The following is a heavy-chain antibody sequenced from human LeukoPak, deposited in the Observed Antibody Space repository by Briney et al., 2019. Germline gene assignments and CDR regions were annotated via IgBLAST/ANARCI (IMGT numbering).Heavy chain of an antibody. Sequence: GSLRLSCAASGFTFSSYSMNWVRQAPGKGLEWIGSIYYSGSTYYNPSLKSRVTISVDTSKNQFSLKLSSVTAADTAVYYCARDMRVRGVITGHFDYWGQGTLVTVSS. CDR2: IYYSGST. CDR3: ARDMRVRGVITGHFDY. D-gene: IGHD3-10*01. CDR1: GFTFSSYS. V-gene: IGHV4-39*07. J-gene: IGHJ4*02.